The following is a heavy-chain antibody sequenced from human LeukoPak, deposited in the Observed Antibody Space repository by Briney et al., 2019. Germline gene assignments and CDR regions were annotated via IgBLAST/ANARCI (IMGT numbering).Heavy chain of an antibody. CDR3: ARGRPASGDGCNQDFDY. V-gene: IGHV4-34*01. J-gene: IGHJ4*02. Sequence: SETLSLTCAVYGGSFSNYYWSWIRQPPGKGLEWIGEINHSGSTNYNPSLKSRVTISVDTSKNQFSLKLSSVTAADTAVYYCARGRPASGDGCNQDFDYWGQGTLVTVSS. D-gene: IGHD5-24*01. CDR2: INHSGST. CDR1: GGSFSNYY.